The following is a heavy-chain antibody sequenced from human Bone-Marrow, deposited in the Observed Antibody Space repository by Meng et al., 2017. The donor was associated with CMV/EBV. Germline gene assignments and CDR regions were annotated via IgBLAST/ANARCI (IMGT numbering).Heavy chain of an antibody. J-gene: IGHJ4*02. CDR2: IIPIFGTA. CDR3: ARPNSADYGGNSD. CDR1: GGTFSSYA. V-gene: IGHV1-69*05. Sequence: SVKVSCKASGGTFSSYAISWVRQAPGQGLEWMGGIIPIFGTANYAQKFQGRVTITTDESTSTAYMELSSLRSEDTAVYYCARPNSADYGGNSDWVQGTLVTVSS. D-gene: IGHD4-23*01.